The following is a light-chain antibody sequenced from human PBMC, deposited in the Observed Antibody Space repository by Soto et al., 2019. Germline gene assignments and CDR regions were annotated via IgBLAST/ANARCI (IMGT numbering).Light chain of an antibody. CDR3: AAWDDSLSGPVL. CDR2: RNN. V-gene: IGLV1-47*01. J-gene: IGLJ2*01. CDR1: SSNIGSNY. Sequence: QSALTQPPSASGTPGQRVTISCSGSSSNIGSNYIYWYQQLPGTAPKLVIYRNNQRPSGVPERFSGSKSGTSASLAISGLRSEDEADYYCAAWDDSLSGPVLFGGGTKLTVL.